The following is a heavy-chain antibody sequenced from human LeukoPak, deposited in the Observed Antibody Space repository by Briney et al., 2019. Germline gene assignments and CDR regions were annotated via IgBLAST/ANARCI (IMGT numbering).Heavy chain of an antibody. CDR1: GLNFSSRW. D-gene: IGHD6-13*01. CDR2: IKEDGSEK. V-gene: IGHV3-7*03. J-gene: IGHJ4*02. CDR3: ARDSGWWRFDF. Sequence: GGSLRLSCAASGLNFSSRWMNWVRQAPGQGLEWVASIKEDGSEKHYVDSVKGRFTISRDNGKNSLYLQMNSLRAEDTAVYYCARDSGWWRFDFWGQGTLVPVSS.